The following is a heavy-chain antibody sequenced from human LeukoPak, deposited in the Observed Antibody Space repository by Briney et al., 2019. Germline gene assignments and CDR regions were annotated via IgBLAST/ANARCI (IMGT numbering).Heavy chain of an antibody. V-gene: IGHV4-39*07. J-gene: IGHJ5*02. CDR1: GGSISSSTYY. D-gene: IGHD3-22*01. CDR3: ARVVVVVIESWFDP. CDR2: MYYSGTT. Sequence: SETLSLTCSVSGGSISSSTYYWGWIRQPPGKGLEWIGSMYYSGTTYYNPSLKSRVTISVDTSKNHFSLKLTSVTAADTAVYYCARVVVVVIESWFDPWGQGTLVTVSS.